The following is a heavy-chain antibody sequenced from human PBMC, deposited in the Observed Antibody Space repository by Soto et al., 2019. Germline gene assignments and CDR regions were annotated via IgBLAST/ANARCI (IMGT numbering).Heavy chain of an antibody. CDR1: GYTFTSYA. D-gene: IGHD3-22*01. V-gene: IGHV1-3*01. J-gene: IGHJ4*02. Sequence: ASVKVSCKASGYTFTSYAMHWVRQAPGQRLEWMGWINAGNGNTKYSQKFQGRVTITRDTSASTAYMELSSLRSEDTAVYYCAAGPYYDSSGYYYREAFDFDYWGQGTLVTVS. CDR2: INAGNGNT. CDR3: AAGPYYDSSGYYYREAFDFDY.